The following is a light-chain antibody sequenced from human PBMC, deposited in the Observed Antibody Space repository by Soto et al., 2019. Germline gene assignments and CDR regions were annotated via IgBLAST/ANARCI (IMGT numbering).Light chain of an antibody. V-gene: IGLV2-11*01. CDR3: CSYAGSYTLV. Sequence: QSALTQPRSVSGSPGQSVTISCTGTSSDVGGYNYVSWYQHHPGKVPKLMIYDVIKRPSGVPDRFSGSKSVVTASLTISGLQPEDEADYYCCSYAGSYTLVFGGGTKVTVL. J-gene: IGLJ2*01. CDR2: DVI. CDR1: SSDVGGYNY.